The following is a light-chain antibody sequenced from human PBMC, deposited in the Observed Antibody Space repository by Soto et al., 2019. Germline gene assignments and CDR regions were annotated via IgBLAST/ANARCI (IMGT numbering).Light chain of an antibody. J-gene: IGKJ2*01. CDR3: QQVGSSPYT. Sequence: EIVLTQSPGTLSLSPEERATLSCRASQSVNIGYLAWYQQKPGQAPRLLLYGASSRATGIPDRFSGSGSGTDFTLTISRLEPEDFAVYYCQQVGSSPYTFGQWTNLEIK. CDR1: QSVNIGY. CDR2: GAS. V-gene: IGKV3-20*01.